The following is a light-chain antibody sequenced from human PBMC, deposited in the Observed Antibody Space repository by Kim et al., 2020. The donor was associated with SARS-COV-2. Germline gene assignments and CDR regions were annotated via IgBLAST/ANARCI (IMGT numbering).Light chain of an antibody. V-gene: IGLV2-23*02. CDR3: CSYTGRSTFYF. CDR2: EVT. Sequence: QSALTQPASVSGSPGQSITISCTGTSSDVWNYNLVSWYQQHPAKAPKLLIYEVTKRPSGVSNRFSGSKSGNTASLTISGLQAEDEGDYYFCSYTGRSTFYFFWSGTKVTV. J-gene: IGLJ1*01. CDR1: SSDVWNYNL.